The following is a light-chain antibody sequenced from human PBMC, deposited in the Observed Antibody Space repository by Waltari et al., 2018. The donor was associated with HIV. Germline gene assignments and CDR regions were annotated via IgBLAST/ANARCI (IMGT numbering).Light chain of an antibody. J-gene: IGLJ1*01. Sequence: QSVLTQPPSVSAAPGQTVTISCSGNSSNLGTNYVSCYQQLPGTAPKLLIYENNKRPSGIPDRFSGSKSGTSATLGITGLQTGDEADYYCGTWDSSLSAGGVFGTGTKVTVL. CDR3: GTWDSSLSAGGV. CDR2: ENN. CDR1: SSNLGTNY. V-gene: IGLV1-51*02.